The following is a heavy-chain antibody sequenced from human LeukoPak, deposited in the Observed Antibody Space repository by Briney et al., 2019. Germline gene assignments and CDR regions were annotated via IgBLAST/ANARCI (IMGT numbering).Heavy chain of an antibody. CDR1: GFTFSSHH. CDR3: ARDGTTVTTNYYYAMDV. V-gene: IGHV3-48*03. Sequence: PGGSLRLSCAASGFTFSSHHMNWVRQAPGKGLEWVSYISISGSTKYYADSVKGRFTISRDNAKNSLYLQMNSLRAEDTAVYYCARDGTTVTTNYYYAMDVWGQGTTVTVSS. D-gene: IGHD4-17*01. CDR2: ISISGSTK. J-gene: IGHJ6*02.